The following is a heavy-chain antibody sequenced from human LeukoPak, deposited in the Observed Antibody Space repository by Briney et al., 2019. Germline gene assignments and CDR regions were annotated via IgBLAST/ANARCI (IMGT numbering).Heavy chain of an antibody. J-gene: IGHJ4*02. D-gene: IGHD7-27*01. V-gene: IGHV6-1*01. CDR2: TYYRSQWYN. CDR3: ARELTGFDY. Sequence: PSQTLSLTCAISGDSVSSNNAAWNWIRQSPSIGLEWLGRTYYRSQWYNDYAIFVRSRLTFNPGTSKNQFSLPLNSVTPEDTAVYYCARELTGFDYWGQGTLVTVSS. CDR1: GDSVSSNNAA.